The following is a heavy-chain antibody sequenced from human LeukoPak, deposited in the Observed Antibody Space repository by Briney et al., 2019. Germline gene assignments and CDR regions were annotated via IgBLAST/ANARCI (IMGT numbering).Heavy chain of an antibody. CDR3: ARSDCYGSGSYSPTFDY. V-gene: IGHV1-69*05. CDR1: GGTFSSYA. Sequence: ASVKVSCKASGGTFSSYAISWVRQAPGHGLEWMGGIIPIFGTANYAQKFQGRVTITTDESTSTAYMELSSLRSEDTAVYYCARSDCYGSGSYSPTFDYWGQGTLVTVSS. J-gene: IGHJ4*02. CDR2: IIPIFGTA. D-gene: IGHD3-10*01.